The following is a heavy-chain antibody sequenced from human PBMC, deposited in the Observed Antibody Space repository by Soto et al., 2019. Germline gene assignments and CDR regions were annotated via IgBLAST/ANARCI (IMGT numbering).Heavy chain of an antibody. Sequence: ASVKVSCEASGYTFTGNYIHWVRQAPGQGLEWMGWVNPDNGGTTSAQKFRGRVTMTRDTSVTTAYMELSRLTSDDTAVYYCARDPRPPSGWLGFWEYGMDVWGQGTTVTVSS. CDR1: GYTFTGNY. D-gene: IGHD3-3*01. CDR3: ARDPRPPSGWLGFWEYGMDV. CDR2: VNPDNGGT. J-gene: IGHJ6*02. V-gene: IGHV1-2*02.